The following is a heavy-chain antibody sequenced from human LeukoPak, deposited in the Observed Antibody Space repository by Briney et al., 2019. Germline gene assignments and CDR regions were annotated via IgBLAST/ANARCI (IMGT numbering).Heavy chain of an antibody. V-gene: IGHV3-7*01. Sequence: PGGSLRLSCAASGFSFRKYWMSWVRQAPGKGLEWVANIQQDGSETYYVDSVKGRFTISRDNAKNSLYLQMNSLRADHTAVYYCATSGGSGWSRDINWFDPWGQGTLVTVSS. CDR2: IQQDGSET. CDR3: ATSGGSGWSRDINWFDP. D-gene: IGHD6-19*01. J-gene: IGHJ5*02. CDR1: GFSFRKYW.